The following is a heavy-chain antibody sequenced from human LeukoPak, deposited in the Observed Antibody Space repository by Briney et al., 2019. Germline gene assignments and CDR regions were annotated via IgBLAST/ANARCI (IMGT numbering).Heavy chain of an antibody. D-gene: IGHD2/OR15-2a*01. CDR3: TKDFYAFDI. CDR1: GFTFTSYW. CDR2: IKQDGSEK. Sequence: GGFLRLSCVASGFTFTSYWMSWVRQAPGKGLEWVANIKQDGSEKNYVDSVKGRFTISRDNAKNSMSLQMNSLRAEDTAVYYCTKDFYAFDIWGQGTMVTVSS. J-gene: IGHJ3*02. V-gene: IGHV3-7*01.